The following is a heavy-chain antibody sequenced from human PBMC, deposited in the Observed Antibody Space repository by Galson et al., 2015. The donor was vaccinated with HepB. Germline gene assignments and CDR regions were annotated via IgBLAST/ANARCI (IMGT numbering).Heavy chain of an antibody. CDR2: IYYSGST. CDR1: GGSISSYY. CDR3: ARVRSEGYYTLDY. J-gene: IGHJ4*02. Sequence: ETLSLTCTVSGGSISSYYWSWIRQPPGKGLEWIGYIYYSGSTNYNPSLKSRVTISVDTSKNQFSLKLSSVTAADTAVYYYARVRSEGYYTLDYWGQGTLVTVSS. D-gene: IGHD3-3*01. V-gene: IGHV4-59*01.